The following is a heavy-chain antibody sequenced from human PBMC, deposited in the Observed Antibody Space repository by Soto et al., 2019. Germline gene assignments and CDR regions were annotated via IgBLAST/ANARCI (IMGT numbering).Heavy chain of an antibody. Sequence: ASVKVSCKASGYTFTSYAMHWVRQAPGQRLEWMGWINAGNGNTKYSQKFQGRVTITRDTSASTAYMELSSLRSEDTAVYYCARGQSQRYYYDSSGYWYLYWGQAALVTVSS. J-gene: IGHJ4*02. D-gene: IGHD3-22*01. V-gene: IGHV1-3*01. CDR3: ARGQSQRYYYDSSGYWYLY. CDR1: GYTFTSYA. CDR2: INAGNGNT.